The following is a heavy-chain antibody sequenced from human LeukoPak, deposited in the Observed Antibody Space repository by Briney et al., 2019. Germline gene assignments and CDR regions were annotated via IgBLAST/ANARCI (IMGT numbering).Heavy chain of an antibody. J-gene: IGHJ4*02. CDR3: PRRDGYNYGYFDY. CDR2: ISGSGGNT. Sequence: PGGSLRLSCAASGFIFSSHAMSWVRQAPGKGLEWVSAISGSGGNTYYADSVKGRFTISRDNSKNTLYLQMNSLRAEDTAVYYCPRRDGYNYGYFDYWGQGTLVTVSS. CDR1: GFIFSSHA. D-gene: IGHD5-24*01. V-gene: IGHV3-23*01.